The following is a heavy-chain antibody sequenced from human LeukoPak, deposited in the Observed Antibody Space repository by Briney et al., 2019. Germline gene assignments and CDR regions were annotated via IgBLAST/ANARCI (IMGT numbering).Heavy chain of an antibody. V-gene: IGHV3-66*01. Sequence: GGSLRLSCAASGFTVSSNYMSWVRQAPGKGLESVSVIYSGGSTYYADSVKGRFTISTDNSKNTLYLQMNSLRAEDTAVYYCARDVESLDYDILTGYPSGMDVWGQGTTVTVSS. CDR3: ARDVESLDYDILTGYPSGMDV. J-gene: IGHJ6*02. CDR2: IYSGGST. D-gene: IGHD3-9*01. CDR1: GFTVSSNY.